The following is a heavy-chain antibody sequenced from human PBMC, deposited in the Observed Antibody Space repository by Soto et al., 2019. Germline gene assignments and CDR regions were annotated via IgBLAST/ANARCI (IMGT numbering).Heavy chain of an antibody. CDR2: IYSAGGT. CDR1: GFTFSNSW. CDR3: ARVYGSGSH. D-gene: IGHD3-10*01. Sequence: GGSLRLSCAASGFTFSNSWMNWVRQAPGKGLEWVSVIYSAGGTNYADSVKGRFTISRDNSKNTVYLQMNSLRAEDTAVYYCARVYGSGSHWGQGILVTVSS. V-gene: IGHV3-66*01. J-gene: IGHJ4*02.